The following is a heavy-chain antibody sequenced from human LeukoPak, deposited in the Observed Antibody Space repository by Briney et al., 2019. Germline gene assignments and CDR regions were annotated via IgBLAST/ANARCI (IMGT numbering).Heavy chain of an antibody. J-gene: IGHJ6*02. CDR2: IYSGGST. V-gene: IGHV3-66*01. CDR3: ARIAAASSYYYYGMDV. Sequence: SGGSLRLSCAASGFTVSSNYMSWVRQAPGKGLEWVSVIYSGGSTYYADSVKGRFTISRDNSKNTLYLQMNSLRAEDTAVYYCARIAAASSYYYYGMDVWGQGTTVTVSS. CDR1: GFTVSSNY. D-gene: IGHD6-13*01.